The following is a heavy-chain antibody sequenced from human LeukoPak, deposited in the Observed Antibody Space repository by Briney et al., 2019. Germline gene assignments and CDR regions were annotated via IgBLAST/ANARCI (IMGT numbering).Heavy chain of an antibody. CDR3: ARSRTPRITMVRGVISLKT. J-gene: IGHJ5*02. CDR2: IYYSGST. V-gene: IGHV4-39*01. D-gene: IGHD3-10*01. Sequence: SETLSLTCTVSGGSISSSSYYWGWIRQPPGKGLEWIGSIYYSGSTYYNPSLKSRVTISVDTSKNQFSLKLSSVTAADTAVYYCARSRTPRITMVRGVISLKTWGQGTLVTVSS. CDR1: GGSISSSSYY.